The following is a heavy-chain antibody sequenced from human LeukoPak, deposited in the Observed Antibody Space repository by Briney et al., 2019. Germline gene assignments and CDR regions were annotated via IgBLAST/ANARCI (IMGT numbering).Heavy chain of an antibody. CDR3: ARVGSSPNWFDP. D-gene: IGHD6-13*01. CDR1: GVSFSGYY. Sequence: KPSETLSLTCGVYGVSFSGYYWSWLRQPPGKGLEWIGEINHSGSTNYNPSLKSRVTISVDTSKNQFSLKLSSVTAADTAVYYCARVGSSPNWFDPSGQGTLVTVSS. J-gene: IGHJ5*02. V-gene: IGHV4-34*01. CDR2: INHSGST.